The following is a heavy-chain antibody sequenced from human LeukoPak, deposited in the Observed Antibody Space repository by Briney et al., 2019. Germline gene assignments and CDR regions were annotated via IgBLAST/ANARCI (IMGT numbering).Heavy chain of an antibody. CDR3: ARGFPPRRNYDSSGYYSYYFDY. J-gene: IGHJ4*02. Sequence: GASVKVSCKASGYTFTSYGLTWVRQAPGQGLEWMRWISAYNGHTKYPQKLQGRVTMTTDTSTSTAYMELRSLRSDDTAVYYCARGFPPRRNYDSSGYYSYYFDYWGQGTLVTVSS. D-gene: IGHD3-22*01. CDR2: ISAYNGHT. CDR1: GYTFTSYG. V-gene: IGHV1-18*01.